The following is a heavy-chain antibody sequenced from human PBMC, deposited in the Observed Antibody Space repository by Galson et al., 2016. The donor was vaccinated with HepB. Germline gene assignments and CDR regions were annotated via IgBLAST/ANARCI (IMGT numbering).Heavy chain of an antibody. V-gene: IGHV3-7*05. Sequence: CAASGFTFSTYYMTWVRQPPGKGLEWVAGIKQDGSEKYYVDSVKGRFTISRDNAKNSLYVQMDSLRAEDTAVYFCARERFCSSATCYVGDAFHIGGQGTMVTVSS. D-gene: IGHD2-2*01. J-gene: IGHJ3*02. CDR3: ARERFCSSATCYVGDAFHI. CDR2: IKQDGSEK. CDR1: GFTFSTYY.